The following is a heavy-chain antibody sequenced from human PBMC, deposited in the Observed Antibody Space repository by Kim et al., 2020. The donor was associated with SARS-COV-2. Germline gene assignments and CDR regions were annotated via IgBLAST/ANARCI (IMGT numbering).Heavy chain of an antibody. V-gene: IGHV4-39*07. CDR2: IYYSGST. CDR1: GGSISSSSYY. Sequence: SETLSLTCTVSGGSISSSSYYWGWIRQPPGKGLEWIGSIYYSGSTYYNPSLKSRVTISVDTSKNQFSLKLSSVTAADTAVYYCARDQLLYYYYYGMDVWG. CDR3: ARDQLLYYYYYGMDV. D-gene: IGHD1-1*01. J-gene: IGHJ6*01.